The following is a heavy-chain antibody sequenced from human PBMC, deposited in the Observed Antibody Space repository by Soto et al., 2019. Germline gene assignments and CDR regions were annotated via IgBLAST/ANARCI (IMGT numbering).Heavy chain of an antibody. V-gene: IGHV4-39*07. CDR1: GGSISSSSYY. Sequence: SETLSLTCTVSGGSISSSSYYWGWIRQPPGKGLEWIGSIFYSGSTYYNPSLKSRVTISVDTSKNQFSLKLSSVTAADTAVYYCAISHYGDYGYGMDFWGQGTTVTVSS. CDR2: IFYSGST. J-gene: IGHJ6*02. CDR3: AISHYGDYGYGMDF. D-gene: IGHD4-17*01.